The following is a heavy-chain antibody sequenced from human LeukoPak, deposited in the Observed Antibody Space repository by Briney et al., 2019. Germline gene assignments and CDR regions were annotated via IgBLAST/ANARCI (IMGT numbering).Heavy chain of an antibody. Sequence: SETLSLTCTVSGASISHYYWSWIRQTPERGLEWMGHVHTSGGSTYYPSLKTRLTMSIDTSRSQLSLKLTSVTAADTAVYYCARVDTAMVTLYYYYYMDVWGKGTTVTVSS. D-gene: IGHD5-18*01. V-gene: IGHV4-4*09. CDR2: VHTSGGS. CDR1: GASISHYY. CDR3: ARVDTAMVTLYYYYYMDV. J-gene: IGHJ6*03.